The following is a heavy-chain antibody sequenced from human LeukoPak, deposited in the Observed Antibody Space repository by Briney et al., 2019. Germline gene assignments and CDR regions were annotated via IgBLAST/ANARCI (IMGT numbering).Heavy chain of an antibody. Sequence: PGGSLRLSCAASGFTFSTYGMSWVRQAPGKGLEWVSAISGSGDSTYYADSVKGRFTISRDNSKNTLYLQMNSLRAEDTAVYYCAKDNYPGYDSSGYYTSFDCWGQGTLVTVSS. CDR1: GFTFSTYG. CDR3: AKDNYPGYDSSGYYTSFDC. J-gene: IGHJ4*02. D-gene: IGHD3-22*01. CDR2: ISGSGDST. V-gene: IGHV3-23*01.